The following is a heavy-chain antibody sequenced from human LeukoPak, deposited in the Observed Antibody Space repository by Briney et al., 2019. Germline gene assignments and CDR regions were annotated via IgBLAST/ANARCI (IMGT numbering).Heavy chain of an antibody. CDR1: GFTFSIYG. D-gene: IGHD4-17*01. J-gene: IGHJ4*02. CDR2: IRYDRSYK. CDR3: AKRARHYGDYVFPDS. Sequence: PGGSLRLSCAASGFTFSIYGMHWVRQAPGKGLEWVAVIRYDRSYKYYADSVKGRFTISRDNSKNTLYLQMNSLRAEDTAVYYVAKRARHYGDYVFPDSWGQGTLVTVSS. V-gene: IGHV3-30*18.